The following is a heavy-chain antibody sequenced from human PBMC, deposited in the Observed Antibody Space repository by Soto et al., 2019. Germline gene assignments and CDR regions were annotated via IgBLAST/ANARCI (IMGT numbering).Heavy chain of an antibody. CDR2: ISGSGGST. CDR3: AKVIRGAAAGRFFFDY. J-gene: IGHJ4*02. Sequence: GGSLRLSCAASGFTFSDYAMSWVRQAPGKGLEWVSGISGSGGSTYSADSVKGRFTISRDNSKNTLYLQLNGLRAEDTAVYYCAKVIRGAAAGRFFFDYWGQGTLVTVSS. CDR1: GFTFSDYA. V-gene: IGHV3-23*01. D-gene: IGHD6-13*01.